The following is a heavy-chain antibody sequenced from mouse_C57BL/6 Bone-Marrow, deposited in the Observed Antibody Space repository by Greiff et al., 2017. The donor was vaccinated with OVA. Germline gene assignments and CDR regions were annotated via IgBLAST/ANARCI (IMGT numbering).Heavy chain of an antibody. V-gene: IGHV1-64*01. D-gene: IGHD3-3*01. CDR3: AREEGDGYFEV. CDR1: GYTFTSYW. Sequence: VQLQQPGAELVKPGASVKLSCKASGYTFTSYWMHWVKQRPGQGLEWIGMIHPNSGSTNYNEKFKSKATLTVDKSSSTAYMQLSSLTSEDSAVYYCAREEGDGYFEVWGTGTTVTVSS. CDR2: IHPNSGST. J-gene: IGHJ1*03.